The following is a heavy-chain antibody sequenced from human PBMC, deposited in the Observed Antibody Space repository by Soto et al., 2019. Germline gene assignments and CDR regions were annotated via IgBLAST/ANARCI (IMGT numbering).Heavy chain of an antibody. D-gene: IGHD3-10*01. Sequence: QVQLVQSGAEVKKPGASVKVSCKAAGYTLTTYGVSWVRQAPGQGLEWVGWISAYNDHTNYAQKFQGRVTMTTDTSTSTAYMELRSLRSDDTAVYYCARGNYCDYWGQGTLVTVSS. CDR3: ARGNYCDY. J-gene: IGHJ4*02. CDR2: ISAYNDHT. V-gene: IGHV1-18*01. CDR1: GYTLTTYG.